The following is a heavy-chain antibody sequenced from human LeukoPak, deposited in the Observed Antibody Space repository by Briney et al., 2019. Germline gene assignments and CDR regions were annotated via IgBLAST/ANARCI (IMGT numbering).Heavy chain of an antibody. CDR1: GGTFSSYA. Sequence: GASVKVSCKASGGTFSSYAISWVRQAPGRGLEWMGGIIPIFGTANYAQKFQGRVTITADESTSTAYMELSSLRSEDTAVYYCARALVGATHAFDIWGQGTMVTVSS. J-gene: IGHJ3*02. CDR2: IIPIFGTA. V-gene: IGHV1-69*13. CDR3: ARALVGATHAFDI. D-gene: IGHD1-26*01.